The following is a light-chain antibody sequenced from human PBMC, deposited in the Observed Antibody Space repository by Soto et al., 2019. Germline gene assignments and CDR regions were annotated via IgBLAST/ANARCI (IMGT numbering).Light chain of an antibody. CDR2: GNS. CDR1: SSNIGAGYD. CDR3: QSYDSSLSGPRV. Sequence: QSVLTQPPSVSGAPGQRVTISRTGSSSNIGAGYDVHWYQQLPGTAPKLLIYGNSNRPSGVPDRFSGSKSGTSASLAITGLQAEDEADYYCQSYDSSLSGPRVFGTGTKLTVL. J-gene: IGLJ1*01. V-gene: IGLV1-40*01.